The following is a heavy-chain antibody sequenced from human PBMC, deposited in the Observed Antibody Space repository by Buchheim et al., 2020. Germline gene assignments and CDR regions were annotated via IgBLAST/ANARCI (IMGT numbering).Heavy chain of an antibody. CDR3: ARQIGVFSYGMVT. J-gene: IGHJ6*02. D-gene: IGHD3-22*01. Sequence: EVQLLESGGSLVQPGGSLRLSCAASGFTFSSYAMNWVRQAPGKGLEWVSAISSSGDITYYADSVKGRFTISRDNSRDTLYFQMNGLRAEDTATYYCARQIGVFSYGMVTWGQGTT. CDR2: ISSSGDIT. CDR1: GFTFSSYA. V-gene: IGHV3-23*01.